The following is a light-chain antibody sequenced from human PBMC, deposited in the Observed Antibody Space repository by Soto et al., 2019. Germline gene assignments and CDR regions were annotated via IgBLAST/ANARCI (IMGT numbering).Light chain of an antibody. CDR2: DAS. V-gene: IGKV1-5*01. Sequence: DIQMTQSPSTLSASVGDRVTITCRASQSISSWLAWYQQKPGKAPKLLIYDASSLESVVPSRFSGSGSGTEFTLTISSLQPEDFATYYCQQYNSYSPYTFGQGTKLEIK. CDR1: QSISSW. CDR3: QQYNSYSPYT. J-gene: IGKJ2*01.